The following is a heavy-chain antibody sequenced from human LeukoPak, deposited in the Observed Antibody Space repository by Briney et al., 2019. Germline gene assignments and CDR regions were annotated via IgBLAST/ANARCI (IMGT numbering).Heavy chain of an antibody. CDR2: INPNSGGT. J-gene: IGHJ5*02. V-gene: IGHV1-2*02. D-gene: IGHD3-22*01. Sequence: ASVKVSCKASGYTFTGYYMHWVRQAPGQGLEWMGWINPNSGGTNYAQKFQGRVTMTRNTSISTAYMELSSLRSEDTAVYYCARDLSGTSYYDSSGTLLGRFGWFDPWGQGTLVTVSS. CDR3: ARDLSGTSYYDSSGTLLGRFGWFDP. CDR1: GYTFTGYY.